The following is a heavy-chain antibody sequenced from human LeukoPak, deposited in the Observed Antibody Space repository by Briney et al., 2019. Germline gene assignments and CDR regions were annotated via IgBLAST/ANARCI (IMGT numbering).Heavy chain of an antibody. J-gene: IGHJ4*02. CDR1: GFTFSSYG. CDR3: ARDQHDRYFDY. CDR2: ISYDGSNK. V-gene: IGHV3-30*03. Sequence: GGSLRLSCAASGFTFSSYGMHWVRQAPGKGLGWVAVISYDGSNKYYADSVKGRFTISRDNSKNTLYLQMNSLRAEDTAVYYCARDQHDRYFDYWGQGTLVTVSS.